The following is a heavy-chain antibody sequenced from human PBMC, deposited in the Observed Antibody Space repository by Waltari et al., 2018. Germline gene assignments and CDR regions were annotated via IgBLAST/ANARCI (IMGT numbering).Heavy chain of an antibody. CDR2: INHSGST. D-gene: IGHD3-10*01. J-gene: IGHJ6*03. CDR3: ARRGTMVRGVRRTYYMDV. CDR1: GGSFSGYY. V-gene: IGHV4-34*01. Sequence: QVQLQQWGAGLLKPSETLSLTCAVYGGSFSGYYWSWIRQPPGKGLVWIGEINHSGSTNYNPSLKSRVTISVDTSKNQFSLKLSSVTAADTAVYYCARRGTMVRGVRRTYYMDVWGKGTTVTVSS.